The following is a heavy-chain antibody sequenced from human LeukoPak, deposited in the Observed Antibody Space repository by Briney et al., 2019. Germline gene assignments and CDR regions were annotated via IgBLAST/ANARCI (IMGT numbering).Heavy chain of an antibody. V-gene: IGHV4-31*03. Sequence: SQTLSLTCTVSGGSISSGGYYWSWIRQHPGKGLEWIGYIYYSGSTYYNPSLKSRVTISVDTSKNQFSLKLSSVTAADTAVYYCARHYYDFWSGYITYFDYWGQGTLVTVSS. D-gene: IGHD3-3*01. CDR1: GGSISSGGYY. CDR3: ARHYYDFWSGYITYFDY. J-gene: IGHJ4*02. CDR2: IYYSGST.